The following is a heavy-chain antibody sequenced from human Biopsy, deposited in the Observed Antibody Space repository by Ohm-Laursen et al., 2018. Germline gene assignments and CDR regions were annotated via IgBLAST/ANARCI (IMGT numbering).Heavy chain of an antibody. Sequence: SETLSLTCTVSSDSISSYHWSWIRQPPGKGLEWIGYVYYTGSTDYNPSLQSRVTISVDTSKNHFSLRLRSVTPADTAIYYCARDRGYYSDRTVPGYFDLWGRGTLVTVSS. V-gene: IGHV4-59*01. D-gene: IGHD3-22*01. CDR3: ARDRGYYSDRTVPGYFDL. J-gene: IGHJ2*01. CDR1: SDSISSYH. CDR2: VYYTGST.